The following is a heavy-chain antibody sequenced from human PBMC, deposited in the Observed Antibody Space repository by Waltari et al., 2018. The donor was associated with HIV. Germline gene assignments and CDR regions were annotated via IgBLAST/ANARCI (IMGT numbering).Heavy chain of an antibody. V-gene: IGHV1-18*01. Sequence: QVQVVQSGAEVRKPGASVKVSCKTSGYNFKSYAITWVRQAPGQGLEWMAGISAYNGNTKYAQRFQGRVTVTTDTSTSTVHMELRSLRSDDTAVYYCARDPYDGDSPSKYYYGMDVWGQGTTVSVFS. CDR1: GYNFKSYA. D-gene: IGHD2-21*01. J-gene: IGHJ6*02. CDR3: ARDPYDGDSPSKYYYGMDV. CDR2: ISAYNGNT.